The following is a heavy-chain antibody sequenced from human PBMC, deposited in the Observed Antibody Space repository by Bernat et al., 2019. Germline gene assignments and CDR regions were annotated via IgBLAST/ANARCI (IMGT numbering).Heavy chain of an antibody. CDR1: GYTFTDYY. D-gene: IGHD5-24*01. V-gene: IGHV1-2*02. CDR2: IYPGSGNT. J-gene: IGHJ4*01. CDR3: ARLRDGYYLYYFDY. Sequence: QVQLKQSGAELVRPGASVKLSCKASGYTFTDYYINWVKQRPGQGLEWIARIYPGSGNTYYNEKFKGKATLTAEKSSSTAYMQLSSLTSEDSAVYFCARLRDGYYLYYFDYWGQGTTLTVSS.